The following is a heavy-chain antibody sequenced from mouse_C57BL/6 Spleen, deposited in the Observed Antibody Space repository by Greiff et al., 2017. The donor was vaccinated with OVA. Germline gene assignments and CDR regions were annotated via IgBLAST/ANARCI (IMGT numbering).Heavy chain of an antibody. V-gene: IGHV1-64*01. CDR3: AGGITTVVDTRGFAY. CDR1: GYTFTSYW. CDR2: IHPNSGST. J-gene: IGHJ3*01. D-gene: IGHD1-1*01. Sequence: QVQLQQPGAELVKPGASVKLSCKASGYTFTSYWMHWVKQRPGQGLEWIGMIHPNSGSTNYNEKFKSKATLTVDKSSSTAYMQLSSLTSEDSAVYYGAGGITTVVDTRGFAYWGQGTLVTVSA.